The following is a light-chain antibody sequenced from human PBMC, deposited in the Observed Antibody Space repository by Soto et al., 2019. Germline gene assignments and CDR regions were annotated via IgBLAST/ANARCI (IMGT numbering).Light chain of an antibody. V-gene: IGKV1-33*01. Sequence: DIQMTQSPSSLSASVGDRVTITCPASQDISNYLNWYQQKPGKATKLLIYDASNLETGVPSRLSGSGSGTDFTLTISSLQPEDIATYYCQQYDNLPLTFGGGTKVEMK. CDR2: DAS. J-gene: IGKJ4*01. CDR3: QQYDNLPLT. CDR1: QDISNY.